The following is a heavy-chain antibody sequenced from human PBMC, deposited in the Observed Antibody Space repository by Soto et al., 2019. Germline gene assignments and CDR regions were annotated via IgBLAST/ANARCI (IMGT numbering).Heavy chain of an antibody. V-gene: IGHV4-31*03. D-gene: IGHD4-17*01. J-gene: IGHJ4*02. CDR3: ATYDYGDFYFDD. CDR1: GGSITSRTHY. CDR2: IHFRGTT. Sequence: QVQLQESGPGLVKPSQTLSLTCTVSGGSITSRTHYWSWIRQHPGKGLEWIGNIHFRGTTYYNPSLESRVTISIDTSVNQFSLRLTSVTAADTAVYFCATYDYGDFYFDDWGQGTLVSVSS.